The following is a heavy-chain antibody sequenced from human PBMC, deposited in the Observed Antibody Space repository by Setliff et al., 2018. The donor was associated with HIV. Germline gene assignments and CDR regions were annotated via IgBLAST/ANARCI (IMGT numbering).Heavy chain of an antibody. CDR2: IKPDGSEK. CDR3: VSHPWGVSGWSAVYFKN. V-gene: IGHV3-7*01. Sequence: PGGSLRLSCAASGFTFSHAWMSWVRQAPGKGLERVANIKPDGSEKYYVDSVKGRFTISRDNAKNSLYLQLNRLRGEDTAMYYCVSHPWGVSGWSAVYFKNWGQGTLVTVSS. CDR1: GFTFSHAW. J-gene: IGHJ1*01. D-gene: IGHD6-19*01.